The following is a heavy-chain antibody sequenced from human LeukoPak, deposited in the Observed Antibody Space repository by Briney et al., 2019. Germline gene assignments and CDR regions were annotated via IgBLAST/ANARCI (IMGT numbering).Heavy chain of an antibody. D-gene: IGHD2-21*01. J-gene: IGHJ4*02. Sequence: GESLKISCKTSGYIFLNYWIAWVRQVPGKGLEWMGSVYPRDSDIRDSPSFQGQVTVSADKSISTAYLQWSSLKASDTALYYCARHFSLVSEFDYWGQGTPVTISS. V-gene: IGHV5-51*01. CDR3: ARHFSLVSEFDY. CDR1: GYIFLNYW. CDR2: VYPRDSDI.